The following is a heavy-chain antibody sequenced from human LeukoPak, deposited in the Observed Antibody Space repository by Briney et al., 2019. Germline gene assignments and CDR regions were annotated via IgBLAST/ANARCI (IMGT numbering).Heavy chain of an antibody. V-gene: IGHV4-39*02. CDR1: GGSISSSSFY. J-gene: IGHJ5*02. CDR3: ARERDCGGDCYSPGWFDP. CDR2: IYYSGSS. D-gene: IGHD2-21*01. Sequence: SETLSLTCTVSGGSISSSSFYWGWIRQPPGKGLEWIGSIYYSGSSYYNPSLQSRVTISVDTSKNQFSLKLSSVTAADTAVYYCARERDCGGDCYSPGWFDPWGQGTLVTVSS.